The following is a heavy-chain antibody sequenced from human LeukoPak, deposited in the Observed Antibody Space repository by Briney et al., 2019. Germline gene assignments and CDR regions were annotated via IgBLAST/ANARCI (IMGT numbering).Heavy chain of an antibody. CDR2: ISAYNGNT. J-gene: IGHJ5*02. Sequence: ASVKVSCKASGYTFTSYGISWVRRAPGQGLEWMGWISAYNGNTNYAQKLQGRVTMTTDTSTSTAYMELRSLRSDDTAVYYCAREYSSSGGDWFDPWGQGTLVTVSS. D-gene: IGHD6-13*01. CDR3: AREYSSSGGDWFDP. CDR1: GYTFTSYG. V-gene: IGHV1-18*01.